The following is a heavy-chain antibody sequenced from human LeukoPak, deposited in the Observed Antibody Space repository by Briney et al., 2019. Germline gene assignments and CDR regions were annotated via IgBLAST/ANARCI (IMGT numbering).Heavy chain of an antibody. J-gene: IGHJ3*02. CDR3: ARPLGSTASRTLDAFDI. Sequence: ASVKVSCKASGGTFSSYAISWVRQAPGQGLEWMGRIIPILGIANYAQKFQGRVTITADKSTSTAYMELSSLRSEDTAVYYCARPLGSTASRTLDAFDIWGQGTMVTVSS. CDR2: IIPILGIA. CDR1: GGTFSSYA. D-gene: IGHD7-27*01. V-gene: IGHV1-69*04.